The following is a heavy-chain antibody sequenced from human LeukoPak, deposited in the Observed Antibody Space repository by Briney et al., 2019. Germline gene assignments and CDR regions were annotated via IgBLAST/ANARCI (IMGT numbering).Heavy chain of an antibody. Sequence: SVKVSCKASGGTFSSYAISWVRQAPGQGLEWMGGIIPIFGTANYAQKFQGRVTITTDESTSTAYMELSSLRSEDTAVYYCARAQGTYYDFWSGYYGCLDYWGQGTLVTVSS. V-gene: IGHV1-69*05. J-gene: IGHJ4*02. CDR1: GGTFSSYA. CDR2: IIPIFGTA. D-gene: IGHD3-3*01. CDR3: ARAQGTYYDFWSGYYGCLDY.